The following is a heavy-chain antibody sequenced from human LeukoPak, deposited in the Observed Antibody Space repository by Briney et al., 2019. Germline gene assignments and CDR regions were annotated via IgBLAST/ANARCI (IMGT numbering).Heavy chain of an antibody. CDR3: ARVYGSGSYAYSY. V-gene: IGHV1-18*01. J-gene: IGHJ4*02. Sequence: ASVKVSCKASGYTFTSYSISWVRHAPGQGLEWMGWISTSNGNSNYAQKCQGRVTMTTDTSTSTAYMELRSLRSDDTAVYYCARVYGSGSYAYSYWGQGTLVIVSS. D-gene: IGHD3-10*01. CDR2: ISTSNGNS. CDR1: GYTFTSYS.